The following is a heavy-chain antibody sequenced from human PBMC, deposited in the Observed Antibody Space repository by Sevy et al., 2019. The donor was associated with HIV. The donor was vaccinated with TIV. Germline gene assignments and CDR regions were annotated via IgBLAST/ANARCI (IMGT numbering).Heavy chain of an antibody. CDR2: IRSETGGGTT. D-gene: IGHD3-22*01. CDR1: GLSFSNAW. J-gene: IGHJ4*02. CDR3: AIDHRRDGMIVVPFEK. Sequence: GVLRLSCAASGLSFSNAWMAWVRQAPGKGLEWVGRIRSETGGGTTDFAAFAKGKFTISRDDPKNTLYLQMNSLKTEDTAVYYCAIDHRRDGMIVVPFEKWGLGTLVTVSS. V-gene: IGHV3-15*01.